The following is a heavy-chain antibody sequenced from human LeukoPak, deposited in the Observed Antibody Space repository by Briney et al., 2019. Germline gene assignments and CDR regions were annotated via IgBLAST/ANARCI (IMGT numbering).Heavy chain of an antibody. CDR1: GGTFSNYA. D-gene: IGHD6-19*01. Sequence: GASVKLSCKVSGGTFSNYAISWVRQAPGQGLEWLGGIIPIFGTANYAQKFQGRVAITADETTSTAYMELSSLRSEDTAVYYCARSYTSGWYDMKYWGQGTLVTVSS. J-gene: IGHJ4*02. CDR3: ARSYTSGWYDMKY. V-gene: IGHV1-69*13. CDR2: IIPIFGTA.